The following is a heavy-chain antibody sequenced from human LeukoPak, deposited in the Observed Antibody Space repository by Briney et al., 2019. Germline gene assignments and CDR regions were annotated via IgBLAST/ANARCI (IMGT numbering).Heavy chain of an antibody. D-gene: IGHD3-10*01. V-gene: IGHV4-61*02. Sequence: SQTLSLTCTVSGGSISSGSYYWSWIRQPAGTGLEWIGRIYTSGSTNYNPSLKSRVTISVDTSKNQFSLKLSSVTAADTAVYYCARLTGSLAFDIWGQGTMVTVSS. J-gene: IGHJ3*02. CDR3: ARLTGSLAFDI. CDR2: IYTSGST. CDR1: GGSISSGSYY.